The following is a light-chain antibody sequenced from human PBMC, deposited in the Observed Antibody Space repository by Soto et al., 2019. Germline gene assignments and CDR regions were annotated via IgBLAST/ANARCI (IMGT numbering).Light chain of an antibody. V-gene: IGLV1-40*01. Sequence: QSVLTQPPSVSRAPGQRVTISCTGSSSNIGAGFDIHWYQQFPGTAPKLLIYANNNRPSGVPARFSGSKSGTSASLAITGLQADDEAYYYCQSYDRNLFAVFGGGTKLTVL. J-gene: IGLJ2*01. CDR2: ANN. CDR1: SSNIGAGFD. CDR3: QSYDRNLFAV.